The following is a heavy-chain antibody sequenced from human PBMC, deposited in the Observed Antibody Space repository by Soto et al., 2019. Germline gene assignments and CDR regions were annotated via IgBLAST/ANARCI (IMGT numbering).Heavy chain of an antibody. D-gene: IGHD6-13*01. CDR1: GGSISNYY. CDR3: GSLAADLNWFDP. J-gene: IGHJ5*02. CDR2: IYYSGTT. Sequence: SETLSLTCTVSGGSISNYYWTWIRQPPGKGLEWIGYIYYSGTTNYNPSLKSRVTISVDTSKNQFSLKLSSVTAADTAAYYCGSLAADLNWFDPWGQGTLVTVSS. V-gene: IGHV4-59*01.